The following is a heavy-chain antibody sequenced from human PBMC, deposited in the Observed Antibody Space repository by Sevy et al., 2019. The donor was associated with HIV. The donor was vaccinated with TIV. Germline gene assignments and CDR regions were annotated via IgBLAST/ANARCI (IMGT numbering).Heavy chain of an antibody. CDR2: ISTGRSTI. D-gene: IGHD5-18*01. CDR3: AREGGYSDQGMDV. V-gene: IGHV3-48*01. CDR1: GFTFISYS. J-gene: IGHJ6*02. Sequence: GGSLGLSCAVSGFTFISYSFNWVRQAPGKGLEWLSYISTGRSTIYYADSVKGRFTISRDNAKKSLYLQMNSLRVEDTAVYYCAREGGYSDQGMDVWGQGTTVTVSS.